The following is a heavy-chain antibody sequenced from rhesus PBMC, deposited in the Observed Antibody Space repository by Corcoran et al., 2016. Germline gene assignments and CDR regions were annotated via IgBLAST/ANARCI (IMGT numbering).Heavy chain of an antibody. CDR1: GGSFSSYW. Sequence: QMQLQESGPGLVKPSETLSLTCAGSGGSFSSYWWSWIRQPPGTGREWIGEIKANSGSTNYNPSLKSRVTISKDASKNQLSLRLSSVTAADTAVYYCARYGPDQSGYNRFDVWGPGVLVTVSS. CDR2: IKANSGST. D-gene: IGHD2-33*01. V-gene: IGHV4-80*01. CDR3: ARYGPDQSGYNRFDV. J-gene: IGHJ5-1*01.